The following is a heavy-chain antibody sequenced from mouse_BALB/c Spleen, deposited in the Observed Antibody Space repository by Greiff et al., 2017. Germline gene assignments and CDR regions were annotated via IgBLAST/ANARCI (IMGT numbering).Heavy chain of an antibody. V-gene: IGHV1-9*01. CDR2: ILPGSGST. CDR1: GYTFSSYW. CDR3: ARWGIAVAMDY. Sequence: QVHVKQSGAELMKPGASVKISCKATGYTFSSYWIEWVKQRPGHGLEWIGEILPGSGSTNYNEKFKGKATFTADTSSNTAYMQLSSLTSEDSAVYYCARWGIAVAMDYWGQGTSVTVSS. J-gene: IGHJ4*01.